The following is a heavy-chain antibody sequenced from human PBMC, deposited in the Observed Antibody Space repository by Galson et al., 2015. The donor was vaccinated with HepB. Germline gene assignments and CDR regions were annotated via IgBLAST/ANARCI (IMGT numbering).Heavy chain of an antibody. Sequence: SVKVSCKASGYTFTDFGISWVRQAPGQGLEWMGGIIPIFGTANYAQKFQGRVTITADESTSTAYMELSSLRSEDTAVYYCARAIRSYCSSTSCSTNYYYYYYMDVWGKGTTVTVSS. D-gene: IGHD2-2*01. V-gene: IGHV1-69*13. J-gene: IGHJ6*03. CDR1: GYTFTDFG. CDR2: IIPIFGTA. CDR3: ARAIRSYCSSTSCSTNYYYYYYMDV.